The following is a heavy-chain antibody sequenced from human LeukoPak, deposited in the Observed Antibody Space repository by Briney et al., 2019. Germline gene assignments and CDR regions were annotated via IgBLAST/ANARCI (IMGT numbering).Heavy chain of an antibody. V-gene: IGHV3-48*01. D-gene: IGHD6-6*01. CDR1: GFSLRMSG. J-gene: IGHJ4*02. CDR2: VSSSGNEV. CDR3: ARGGAARPDY. Sequence: PGGSLRLSCAAAGFSLRMSGMNWVRQAPGKGLEGVSYVSSSGNEVAYADSVKGRFTISRNNAKNLLFLQMNTVRAEDTAVYYCARGGAARPDYWGQGTLVTVSS.